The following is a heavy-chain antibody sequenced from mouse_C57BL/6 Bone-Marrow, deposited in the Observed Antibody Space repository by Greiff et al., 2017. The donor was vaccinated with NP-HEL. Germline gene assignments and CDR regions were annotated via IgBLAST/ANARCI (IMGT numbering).Heavy chain of an antibody. CDR1: GYTFTSYW. J-gene: IGHJ2*01. CDR3: ARHDDYDGGVDY. V-gene: IGHV1-64*01. CDR2: IHPNSGSP. Sequence: QVQLKQPGAELVKPGASVKLSCKASGYTFTSYWMHWVKQRPGQGLEWIGMIHPNSGSPNYNEKFKSKANLTVDKSSSTSYMQLSSLTSEDSAVYYCARHDDYDGGVDYWGQGTALTVSS. D-gene: IGHD2-4*01.